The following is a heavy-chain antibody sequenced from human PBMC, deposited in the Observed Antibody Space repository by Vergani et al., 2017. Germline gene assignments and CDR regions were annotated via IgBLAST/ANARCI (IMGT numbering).Heavy chain of an antibody. Sequence: QLQLQESGPGLVKPSETLSLTCTVSGGSISSSSYYWGWIRQPPGKGLEWIGSIYYSGSTYYNPSLKSRVTISVDTSKNQFSLKLSSVTAADTAVYYCARGNYGSGSYYNPYYFDYWGQGTLVTVSS. CDR1: GGSISSSSYY. V-gene: IGHV4-39*01. CDR2: IYYSGST. D-gene: IGHD3-10*01. CDR3: ARGNYGSGSYYNPYYFDY. J-gene: IGHJ4*02.